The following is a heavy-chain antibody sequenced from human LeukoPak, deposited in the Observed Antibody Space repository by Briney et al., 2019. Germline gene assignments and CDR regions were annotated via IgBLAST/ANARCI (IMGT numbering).Heavy chain of an antibody. CDR3: ARDRARYSSGWSQGFDP. V-gene: IGHV4-61*02. J-gene: IGHJ5*02. D-gene: IGHD6-19*01. CDR2: IYASGST. Sequence: SETLSLTCTVSVGSISSGSYYWSWIRQPAGKGLEWIGRIYASGSTNYNPSLKSRVTISVDTSKNQFSLKLSSVTAADTAVYYCARDRARYSSGWSQGFDPWGQGTLVTVSS. CDR1: VGSISSGSYY.